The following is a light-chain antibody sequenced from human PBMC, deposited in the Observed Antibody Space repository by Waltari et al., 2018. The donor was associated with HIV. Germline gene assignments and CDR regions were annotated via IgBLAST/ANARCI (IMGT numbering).Light chain of an antibody. V-gene: IGKV2-40*01. Sequence: DIVMTQTPLYLPVNVGESASISCRSGRNLFDSDDGNIFLVWYLQKPGQPPRLLIYTLSFRAPGVPERFSGSGSGTDFTLRISRVQADDVGIYYCMQRIDFPYTFGQGTRLEI. J-gene: IGKJ2*01. CDR1: RNLFDSDDGNIF. CDR2: TLS. CDR3: MQRIDFPYT.